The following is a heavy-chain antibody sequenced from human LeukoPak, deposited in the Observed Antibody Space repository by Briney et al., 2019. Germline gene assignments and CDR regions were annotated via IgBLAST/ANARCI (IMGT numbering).Heavy chain of an antibody. D-gene: IGHD6-13*01. J-gene: IGHJ4*02. V-gene: IGHV3-69-1*01. CDR3: ARIGAGSSRDY. CDR1: GFTFSTYW. CDR2: IVGSSST. Sequence: GGSLRLSCAASGFTFSTYWMHWVRQAPGKGLEWVSSIVGSSSTYYADSLKGRFTISRDNAKNSLYLQMNSLRAEDTAVYYCARIGAGSSRDYWGQGTLVTVSS.